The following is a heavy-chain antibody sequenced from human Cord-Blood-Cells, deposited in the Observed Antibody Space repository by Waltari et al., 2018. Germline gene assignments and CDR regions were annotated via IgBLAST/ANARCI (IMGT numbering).Heavy chain of an antibody. J-gene: IGHJ4*02. V-gene: IGHV4-34*01. CDR3: ARGGGADCSSTSCYVDY. CDR1: GGSFSGYY. CDR2: INQSGST. Sequence: QVQLQQWGAGLLKPSETLSLTCAVYGGSFSGYYWSWIRQPPGKGLEWDGEINQSGSTNYNPALKSRVTISVDTSKNQFSLKLSSVTAADTAVYYCARGGGADCSSTSCYVDYWGQGTLVTVSS. D-gene: IGHD2-2*01.